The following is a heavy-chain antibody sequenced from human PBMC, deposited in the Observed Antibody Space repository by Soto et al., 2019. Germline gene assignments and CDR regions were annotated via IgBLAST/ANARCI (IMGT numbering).Heavy chain of an antibody. CDR2: ISYDGSNK. J-gene: IGHJ4*02. V-gene: IGHV3-30*18. CDR3: AKFEGIAVATD. Sequence: QVQLVESGGGVVQPGRSLRLSCAASGFTFSSYGMHWVRQAPGKGLEWVAVISYDGSNKYYADSVKGRFTISRDNSKNASDLQMNELRAEDTAVYYCAKFEGIAVATDWGQGTLVTVSS. CDR1: GFTFSSYG. D-gene: IGHD6-19*01.